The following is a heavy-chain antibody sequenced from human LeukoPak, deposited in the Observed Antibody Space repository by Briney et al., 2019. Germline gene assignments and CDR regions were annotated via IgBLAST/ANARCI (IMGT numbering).Heavy chain of an antibody. CDR3: ARGSAILGAWDY. V-gene: IGHV1-18*01. CDR1: GYTFTSYG. CDR2: TSAYDGNT. J-gene: IGHJ4*02. D-gene: IGHD3-3*01. Sequence: GASVKVSCKASGYTFTSYGISWVRQAPGQGLEWMGWTSAYDGNTNYAQKFQGRVTMTTDTSTSTAYMELRSLRSDDTAVYYCARGSAILGAWDYWGQGTLVTVSS.